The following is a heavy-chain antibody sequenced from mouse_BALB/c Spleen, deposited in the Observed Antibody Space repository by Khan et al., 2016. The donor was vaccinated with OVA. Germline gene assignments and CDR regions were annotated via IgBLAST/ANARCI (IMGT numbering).Heavy chain of an antibody. V-gene: IGHV1-9*01. Sequence: QVRLQQSGAELMKPGASVKISCKATGYTFSSYWIEWVKQRPGHGLEWIGEILPGSGSTNYNEKFKGKATFTADTSSNTAYMQLSSLTSEDSAVYYCATGYYAMDYWGQGTSVTVSS. CDR1: GYTFSSYW. CDR2: ILPGSGST. J-gene: IGHJ4*01. CDR3: ATGYYAMDY.